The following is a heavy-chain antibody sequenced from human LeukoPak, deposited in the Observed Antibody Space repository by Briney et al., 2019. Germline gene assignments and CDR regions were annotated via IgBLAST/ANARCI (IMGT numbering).Heavy chain of an antibody. V-gene: IGHV4-59*01. D-gene: IGHD3-22*01. CDR3: ARANYDSSGYYWFDP. CDR1: VGSISSYY. J-gene: IGHJ5*02. CDR2: IYYSGST. Sequence: SETLSLTSTVSVGSISSYYCSLIRQPPGKGLECIWDIYYSGSTNYNPSLKSRVTISVDTSKNQFSLKLSSVTAADTAVYYCARANYDSSGYYWFDPWGQGTLVTVSS.